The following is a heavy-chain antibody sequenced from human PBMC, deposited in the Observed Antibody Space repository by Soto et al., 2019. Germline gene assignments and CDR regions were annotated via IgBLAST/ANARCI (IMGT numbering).Heavy chain of an antibody. Sequence: QVQLVQSGAEVKKPGASVKVSCKASGYTFTSYGISWVRQAPGQGLEWMGWISTYSGNTNYPQNLQGRFTMTTDTATSTPYMELSSLRSVDTAGYYCAWDVGSDAFAIWGQGTMLTVSS. V-gene: IGHV1-18*01. J-gene: IGHJ3*02. D-gene: IGHD2-15*01. CDR2: ISTYSGNT. CDR1: GYTFTSYG. CDR3: AWDVGSDAFAI.